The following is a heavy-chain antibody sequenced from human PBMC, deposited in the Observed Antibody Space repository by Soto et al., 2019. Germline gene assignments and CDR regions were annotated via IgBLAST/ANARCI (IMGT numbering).Heavy chain of an antibody. CDR3: ARDPPPPDY. CDR1: GYTFASYA. CDR2: ISAYNGKT. V-gene: IGHV1-18*01. Sequence: QVQLVQSGAEVKKPGASVKVSCKASGYTFASYAISWMRQAPGQGLEWMGWISAYNGKTNYAQKLQGRVTMTTDTSKSTAYMEMRRLRSDDTAVYYCARDPPPPDYWGQGTLVTVSS. J-gene: IGHJ4*02.